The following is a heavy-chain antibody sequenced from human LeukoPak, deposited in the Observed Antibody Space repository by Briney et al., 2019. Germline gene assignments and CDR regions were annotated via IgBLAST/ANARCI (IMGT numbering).Heavy chain of an antibody. D-gene: IGHD6-13*01. CDR2: ISGSGGST. CDR3: AKIISSSWYRGGEYYFDY. Sequence: PGGSLRLSCAASGFTFSSYAMSWVRQAPGKGLEWVSAISGSGGSTYYADSVKGRFTISRDNSKNTLYLQMNSLRAEDTAVYYCAKIISSSWYRGGEYYFDYWGQGTLVTVSS. J-gene: IGHJ4*02. V-gene: IGHV3-23*01. CDR1: GFTFSSYA.